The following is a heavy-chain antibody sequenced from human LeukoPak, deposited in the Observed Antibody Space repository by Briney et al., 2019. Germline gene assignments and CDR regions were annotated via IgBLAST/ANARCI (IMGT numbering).Heavy chain of an antibody. CDR1: GGSISSYY. CDR3: ARGLGDYAQLFNS. J-gene: IGHJ4*02. CDR2: VYHTGST. V-gene: IGHV4-59*01. Sequence: PSETLSLTCTVAGGSISSYYWSWIRQPPGKGLEWIGYVYHTGSTKNNPSLRSRVTISLDTSKRQFSLKLASVTAADTAVYFCARGLGDYAQLFNSWGQGTLVTVSS. D-gene: IGHD4-17*01.